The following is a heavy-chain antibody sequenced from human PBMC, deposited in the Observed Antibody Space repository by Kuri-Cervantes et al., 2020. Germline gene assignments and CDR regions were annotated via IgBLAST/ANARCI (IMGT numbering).Heavy chain of an antibody. D-gene: IGHD6-13*01. CDR1: GFTFSSHW. CDR3: ARGGGSWSFDY. V-gene: IGHV3-7*01. J-gene: IGHJ4*02. Sequence: GESLKISCTASGFTFSSHWMSWVRQAPGKGLEWVANIKQDGSEKYYADSVKGRFTIFRDNAKNSLYLRMNSLRAEDTAVYYCARGGGSWSFDYWGQGTLVTVSS. CDR2: IKQDGSEK.